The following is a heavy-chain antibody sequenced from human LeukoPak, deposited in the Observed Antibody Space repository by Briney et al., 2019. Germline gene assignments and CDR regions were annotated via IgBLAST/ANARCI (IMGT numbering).Heavy chain of an antibody. J-gene: IGHJ5*02. Sequence: PGGSLILSCAASGFTFSSYGMHWVRQAPGKGLEWVAVIWYDGSNKYYADSVKGRFTISRDNSKNTLYLQMNSLRAEDTAVYYCARENQYYDSSGYYSWFDPWGQGTLVTVSS. CDR3: ARENQYYDSSGYYSWFDP. CDR2: IWYDGSNK. V-gene: IGHV3-33*01. D-gene: IGHD3-22*01. CDR1: GFTFSSYG.